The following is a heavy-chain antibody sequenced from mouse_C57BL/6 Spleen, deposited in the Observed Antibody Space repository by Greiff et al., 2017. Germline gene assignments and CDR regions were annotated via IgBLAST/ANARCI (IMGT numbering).Heavy chain of an antibody. J-gene: IGHJ2*01. CDR2: IYPRDGST. CDR1: GYTFTDHT. D-gene: IGHD1-1*01. CDR3: ARPNYYGSSLYYFDY. V-gene: IGHV1-78*01. Sequence: QVQLQQSDAELVKPGASVKISCKVSGYTFTDHTIHWMKQRPEQGLEWIGYIYPRDGSTKYNEKFTGKATLTADKSSSTAYMQLNSLTSEDAAVYFCARPNYYGSSLYYFDYWGQGTTLTVSA.